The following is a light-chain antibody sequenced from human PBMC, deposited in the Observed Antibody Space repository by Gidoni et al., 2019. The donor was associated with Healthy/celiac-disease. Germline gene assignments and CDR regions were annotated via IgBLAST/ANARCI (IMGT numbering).Light chain of an antibody. CDR1: QSVSSY. J-gene: IGKJ4*01. CDR2: DAS. V-gene: IGKV3-11*01. CDR3: QQRSNWPPALT. Sequence: EIVLTQSRATLSLSPGERATLSCRASQSVSSYLAWYQQKPGQAPRLLIYDASNRATGIPPRFSGSGSWTDFTLTISSLEPEDFAVYYCQQRSNWPPALTFGGGTKVEIK.